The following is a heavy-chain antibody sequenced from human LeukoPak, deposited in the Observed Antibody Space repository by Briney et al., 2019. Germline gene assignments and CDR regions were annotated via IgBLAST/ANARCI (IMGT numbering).Heavy chain of an antibody. Sequence: GGSPRLSCAASGFTFSNAWMNWVRQAPGKGLEWVGRIKSKTDGGTTDYAAPVKGRFTISRDDSKNTLYLQMNSLKTEDTAVYYCTTIDDYGDYFQFDWGQGTLVTVSS. CDR1: GFTFSNAW. CDR3: TTIDDYGDYFQFD. CDR2: IKSKTDGGTT. D-gene: IGHD4-17*01. J-gene: IGHJ4*02. V-gene: IGHV3-15*07.